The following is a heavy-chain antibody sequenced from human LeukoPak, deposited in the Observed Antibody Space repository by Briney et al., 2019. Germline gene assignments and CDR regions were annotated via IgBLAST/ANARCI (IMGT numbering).Heavy chain of an antibody. Sequence: ASVEVSCKASGYTFTGCYMHWVRQAPGQGVEWMGWINPNSGGTNYAQKFQGRVTMTRDTSISTAYMELSSLRSEDTAVYYCARGHRHSANWNYFLEYYFDYWGQGTLVTVSS. V-gene: IGHV1-2*02. CDR2: INPNSGGT. CDR3: ARGHRHSANWNYFLEYYFDY. CDR1: GYTFTGCY. J-gene: IGHJ4*02. D-gene: IGHD1-7*01.